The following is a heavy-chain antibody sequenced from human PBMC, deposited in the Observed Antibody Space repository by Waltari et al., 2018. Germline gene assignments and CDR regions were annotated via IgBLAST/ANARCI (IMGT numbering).Heavy chain of an antibody. V-gene: IGHV7-4-1*02. CDR3: TREVVPAATIVVNWFDP. Sequence: QVQLVQSGSELKKPGASVKVSCKASGYIFPDSAIHWVRQAPGQGLELMGWINTNTGNPTYVQGFSGRFVCSLDTSVSTAYLQINSLKAEDTAVYYCTREVVPAATIVVNWFDPWGQGTLVTVSS. D-gene: IGHD2-2*01. CDR1: GYIFPDSA. J-gene: IGHJ5*02. CDR2: INTNTGNP.